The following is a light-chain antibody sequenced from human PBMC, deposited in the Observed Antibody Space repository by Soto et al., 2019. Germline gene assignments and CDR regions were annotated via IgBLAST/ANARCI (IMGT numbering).Light chain of an antibody. CDR3: QQYGSWT. CDR1: QSIGNNY. CDR2: GAS. Sequence: EIVLTQSPRTLSVSPGERATLSCRASQSIGNNYLAWYQQKPGQAPRLLIYGASSRATGIPDRFSGSGSGTDFTLTISRLEPEDSAIYYCQQYGSWTFGQGTKVEIK. J-gene: IGKJ1*01. V-gene: IGKV3-20*01.